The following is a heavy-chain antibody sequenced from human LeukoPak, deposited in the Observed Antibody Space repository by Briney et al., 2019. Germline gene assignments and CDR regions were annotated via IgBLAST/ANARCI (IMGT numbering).Heavy chain of an antibody. CDR3: ARDLTTKLERDNWFDP. CDR2: IWYDGSNK. J-gene: IGHJ5*02. D-gene: IGHD1-1*01. V-gene: IGHV3-33*01. Sequence: GGSLRLSCAASGFTFSSYGMHWVRQAPGKGLEWVAVIWYDGSNKYYADSVKGRFTISRDNSKNTLYLQMNSLRAEDTAVYYCARDLTTKLERDNWFDPWGQGTLVTVSS. CDR1: GFTFSSYG.